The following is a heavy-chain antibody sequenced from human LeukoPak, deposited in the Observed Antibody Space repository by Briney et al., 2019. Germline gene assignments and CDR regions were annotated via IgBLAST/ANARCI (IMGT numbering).Heavy chain of an antibody. CDR2: IYTSGST. D-gene: IGHD3-22*01. CDR3: ARDRYYYDSSGPYYFDY. CDR1: GGSISSYY. J-gene: IGHJ4*02. V-gene: IGHV4-4*07. Sequence: SETLSLTCTVSGGSISSYYWSWIRQPAGKGLEWIGRIYTSGSTNYNPSLKSRVTMSVDTSKNQFSLKLSSATAADTAVYYCARDRYYYDSSGPYYFDYWGQGTLVTVSS.